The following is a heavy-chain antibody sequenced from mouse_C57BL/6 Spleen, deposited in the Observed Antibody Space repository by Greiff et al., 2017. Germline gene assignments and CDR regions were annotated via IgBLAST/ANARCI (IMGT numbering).Heavy chain of an antibody. CDR3: ARAYYSNEDAMDY. CDR2: INPYNGGT. D-gene: IGHD2-5*01. Sequence: EVQLVESGPVLVKPGASVKMSCKASGYTFTDYYMNWVKQSHGKSLEWIGVINPYNGGTSYNQKFKGKATLTVDKSSSTAYMELNSLTSEDSAVYYCARAYYSNEDAMDYWGQGTSVTVSS. J-gene: IGHJ4*01. V-gene: IGHV1-19*01. CDR1: GYTFTDYY.